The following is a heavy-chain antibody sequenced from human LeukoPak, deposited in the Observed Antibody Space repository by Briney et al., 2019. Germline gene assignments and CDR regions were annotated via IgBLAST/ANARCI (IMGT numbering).Heavy chain of an antibody. D-gene: IGHD6-19*01. Sequence: SQTLSLTCAISGDSVSSNSAAWNWIRQSPSRGLEWLGRTYYRSKWYNDYAVSVKSRITINPDTSKNQFSLQLSSVTPEDTAVYYCARVRIAVAGTSPFRPNFDYWGQGTLVTVSS. V-gene: IGHV6-1*01. CDR2: TYYRSKWYN. CDR1: GDSVSSNSAA. CDR3: ARVRIAVAGTSPFRPNFDY. J-gene: IGHJ4*02.